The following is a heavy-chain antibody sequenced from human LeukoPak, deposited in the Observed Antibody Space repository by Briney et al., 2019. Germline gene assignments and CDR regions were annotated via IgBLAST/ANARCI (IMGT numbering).Heavy chain of an antibody. J-gene: IGHJ1*01. D-gene: IGHD2-15*01. Sequence: SETLSLTCTVSGDSLSSGYWTWIRQLPGKGLEWIGYISDSGITDYNPSLKSRLTISVDTSNNKFSLNLHSVTAADTAVYYCAGRGHRYSRDWGQGILVTVSS. V-gene: IGHV4-4*09. CDR1: GDSLSSGY. CDR3: AGRGHRYSRD. CDR2: ISDSGIT.